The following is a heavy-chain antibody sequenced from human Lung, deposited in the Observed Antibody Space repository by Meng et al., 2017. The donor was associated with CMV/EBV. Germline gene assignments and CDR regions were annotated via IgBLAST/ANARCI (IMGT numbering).Heavy chain of an antibody. Sequence: AXSXKISCKTSGYTFASHWIGWVRQLPGGDLEWMGLIHCGDSRTIYSPLFQGQVTISADKSHNTAYLQWNSLQASDTAMYYCARHYDASWFGYWGQGTLVTVSS. V-gene: IGHV5-51*01. CDR3: ARHYDASWFGY. CDR1: GYTFASHW. CDR2: IHCGDSRT. J-gene: IGHJ4*02. D-gene: IGHD2-2*01.